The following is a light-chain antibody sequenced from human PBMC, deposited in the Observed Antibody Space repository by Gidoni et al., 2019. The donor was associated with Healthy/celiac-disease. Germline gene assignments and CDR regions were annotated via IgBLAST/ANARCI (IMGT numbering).Light chain of an antibody. V-gene: IGLV1-44*01. Sequence: QSVLTQPPSASGTPGQRVTISCSGSSSNIGSHTVNWYQQLPGTAPKLLIYSNNQRPSGVPDRFSCSNSGTSASLGISGLQSEDEADYYCAAWYDSLNGHVVFGGVTKLTVL. CDR3: AAWYDSLNGHVV. J-gene: IGLJ2*01. CDR1: SSNIGSHT. CDR2: SNN.